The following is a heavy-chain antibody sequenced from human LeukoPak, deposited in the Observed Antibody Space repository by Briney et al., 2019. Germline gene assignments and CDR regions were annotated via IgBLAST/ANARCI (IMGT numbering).Heavy chain of an antibody. CDR3: ARARYHGLGSGYSGGFYYMDV. Sequence: PSETLSLTCSVSGDSISSSYWAWIRQPPGRGLEWIGYLSNTGSSTNNPSLKSRVSISLETPRNRFSLDLSSVTDADKAVSYCARARYHGLGSGYSGGFYYMDVWGKGTTVIVSS. J-gene: IGHJ6*03. CDR2: LSNTGSS. V-gene: IGHV4-59*01. D-gene: IGHD3-3*01. CDR1: GDSISSSY.